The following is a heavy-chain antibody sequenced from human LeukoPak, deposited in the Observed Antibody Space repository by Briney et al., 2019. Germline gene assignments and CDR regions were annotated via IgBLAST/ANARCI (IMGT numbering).Heavy chain of an antibody. CDR2: IYYSGST. CDR1: GVSISSYY. Sequence: PSETLSLTCTVSGVSISSYYWSWIRQPPGKGLEWIGYIYYSGSTNYNPSLKSRVTISVDTSKNQFSLKLSSVTAADTAVYYCARAPGYCSSTSCYKSYYYGMDVWGQGTTVTVSS. D-gene: IGHD2-2*02. CDR3: ARAPGYCSSTSCYKSYYYGMDV. J-gene: IGHJ6*02. V-gene: IGHV4-59*01.